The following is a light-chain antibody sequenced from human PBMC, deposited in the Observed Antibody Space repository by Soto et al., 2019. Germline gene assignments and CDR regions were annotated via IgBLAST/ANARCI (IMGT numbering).Light chain of an antibody. J-gene: IGKJ5*01. CDR3: QHYKTRPSIT. Sequence: DIVLPRSPATLSVSPWEGATLSWRSSQSVNGNLAWYQQTRGQAPCLLMFNASTRATGIPASFSGSGSGTEFNFTISILQSEAFAVCYYQHYKTRPSITFCQGTRLEI. CDR1: QSVNGN. CDR2: NAS. V-gene: IGKV3-15*01.